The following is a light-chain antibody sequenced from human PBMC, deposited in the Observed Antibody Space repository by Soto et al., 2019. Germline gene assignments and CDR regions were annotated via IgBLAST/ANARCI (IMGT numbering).Light chain of an antibody. CDR2: GAS. CDR1: QSVTSN. CDR3: QHYFNWPYT. J-gene: IGKJ2*01. Sequence: ELLITQSPATPSVSPGERATLSCRASQSVTSNLAWYQQKPGRAPRLLIYGASTRATGIPARFSGSGSGTEFTLTISSLQSEDFALYYCQHYFNWPYTFGQGTKVDIK. V-gene: IGKV3-15*01.